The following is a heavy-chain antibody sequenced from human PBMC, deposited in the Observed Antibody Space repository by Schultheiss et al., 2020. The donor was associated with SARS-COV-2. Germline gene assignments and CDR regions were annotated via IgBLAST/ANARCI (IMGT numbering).Heavy chain of an antibody. Sequence: LSCAASGFTFSSYAMHWVRQAPGKGLEWVAVISYDGSNKYYADSVKGRFTISRDNSKNTLYLQMNSLRAEDTAVYYCARGRRLRFLEWLWTVDYWGQGTLVTVSS. V-gene: IGHV3-30*04. J-gene: IGHJ4*02. CDR2: ISYDGSNK. D-gene: IGHD3-3*01. CDR3: ARGRRLRFLEWLWTVDY. CDR1: GFTFSSYA.